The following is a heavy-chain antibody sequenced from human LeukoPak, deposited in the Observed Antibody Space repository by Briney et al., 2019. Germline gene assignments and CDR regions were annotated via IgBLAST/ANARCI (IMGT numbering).Heavy chain of an antibody. CDR3: ARDHLGGRFLDWFDP. D-gene: IGHD3-3*01. V-gene: IGHV1-8*01. CDR2: MNPNSGNT. J-gene: IGHJ5*02. CDR1: GYTFTSYD. Sequence: GASVKVSCKASGYTFTSYDINWVRQATGQGLEWMGWMNPNSGNTGYAQKFQGRVTMTRDTSISTAYMELSRLRSDDTAVYYCARDHLGGRFLDWFDPWGQGTLVTVSS.